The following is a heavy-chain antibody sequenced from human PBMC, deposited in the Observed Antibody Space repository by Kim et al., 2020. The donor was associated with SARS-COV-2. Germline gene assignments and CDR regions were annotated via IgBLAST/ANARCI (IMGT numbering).Heavy chain of an antibody. CDR3: AKWGGRQLLAYYFDY. D-gene: IGHD2-2*01. V-gene: IGHV3-23*01. CDR2: ISGSGGST. J-gene: IGHJ4*02. CDR1: GFTFSSYA. Sequence: GGSLRLSCAASGFTFSSYAMSWVRQAPGKGLEWVSAISGSGGSTYYADSVKGRFTISRDNSKNTLYLQMNSLRAEDTAVYYCAKWGGRQLLAYYFDYWGQGTLVTVSS.